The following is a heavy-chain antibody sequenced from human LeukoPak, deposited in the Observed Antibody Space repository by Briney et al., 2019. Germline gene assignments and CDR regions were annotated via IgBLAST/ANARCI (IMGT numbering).Heavy chain of an antibody. D-gene: IGHD3-3*01. V-gene: IGHV3-23*01. CDR3: AKACHYDASDY. CDR2: ISGSGGTT. CDR1: GFTFSSYA. Sequence: GGSLRLSCAASGFTFSSYAMSWVRQAPGKGLEWVSAISGSGGTTYHADSAKGRFTISRDNSKNTLYLQMNSLRAEDTAVYYCAKACHYDASDYWGQGTLVTVSS. J-gene: IGHJ4*02.